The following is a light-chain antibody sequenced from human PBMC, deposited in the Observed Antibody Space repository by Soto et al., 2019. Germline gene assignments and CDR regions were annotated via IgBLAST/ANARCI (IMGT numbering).Light chain of an antibody. CDR3: SSYTSTSTYV. CDR2: DAT. CDR1: SSDFGGYTY. J-gene: IGLJ1*01. V-gene: IGLV2-14*03. Sequence: QSALTQPASGSGAPGEWITISCTGTSSDFGGYTYASWYQQHPGKAPKLMIFDATSRPSGVSNRFSGSKSDNTASLTIAGLQAEDEADYCCSSYTSTSTYVFGTGTKVTVL.